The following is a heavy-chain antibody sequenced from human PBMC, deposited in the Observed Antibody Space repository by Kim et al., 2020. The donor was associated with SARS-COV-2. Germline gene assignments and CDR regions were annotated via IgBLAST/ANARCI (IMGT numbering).Heavy chain of an antibody. CDR2: ISSSGSTI. Sequence: GGSLRLSCAASGFTFSSYEMNWVHQAPGKGLEWVSYISSSGSTIYYADSVKGRVTISRDNAKNSLYLQMNSQSAEDTAVDYCAGGLRLGELSLYPYYYY. D-gene: IGHD3-16*02. J-gene: IGHJ6*01. CDR1: GFTFSSYE. CDR3: AGGLRLGELSLYPYYYY. V-gene: IGHV3-48*03.